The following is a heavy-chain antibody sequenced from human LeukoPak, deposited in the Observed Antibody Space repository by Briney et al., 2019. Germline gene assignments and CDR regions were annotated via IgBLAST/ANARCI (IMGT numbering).Heavy chain of an antibody. J-gene: IGHJ4*02. CDR1: GFTFSSYS. Sequence: GGSLRLSCAASGFTFSSYSMNWVRQAPGKGLEWVSSISSSSSYIYYAGSVKGRFTISRDNAKNSLYLQMNSLRAEDTAVYYCVSGHTAMDLDYWGQGTLVTVSS. CDR2: ISSSSSYI. D-gene: IGHD5-18*01. V-gene: IGHV3-21*01. CDR3: VSGHTAMDLDY.